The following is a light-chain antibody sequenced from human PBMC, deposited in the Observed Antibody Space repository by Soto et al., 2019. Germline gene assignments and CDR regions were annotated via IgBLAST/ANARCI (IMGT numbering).Light chain of an antibody. CDR1: QSISSW. CDR2: DAS. Sequence: DIQMTQSPATLSASVGDRVTITCRASQSISSWLAWYQQKPGKVPKLLIDDASSLESGVPSRFSGSGSGTEFTLTISSLQPDGFASYYCQQYNTYPWTFGQGTKV. V-gene: IGKV1-5*01. J-gene: IGKJ1*01. CDR3: QQYNTYPWT.